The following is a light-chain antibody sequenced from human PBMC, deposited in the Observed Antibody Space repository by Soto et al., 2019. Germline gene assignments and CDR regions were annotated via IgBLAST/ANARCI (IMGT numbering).Light chain of an antibody. CDR2: DAS. J-gene: IGKJ1*01. Sequence: DIPLTQSPSPLSSSFGDRVTITCLSSQSISSWLAWYQQKPGKAPKLLIFDASTLESGVPPRFTGSGSGTEFTLSISNLQPDDFATYYCQQYSTYTPRTFGQGTKVDIK. CDR3: QQYSTYTPRT. CDR1: QSISSW. V-gene: IGKV1-5*01.